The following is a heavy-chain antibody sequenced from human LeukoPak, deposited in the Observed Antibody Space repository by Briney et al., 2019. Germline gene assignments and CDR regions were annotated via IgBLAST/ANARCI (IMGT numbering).Heavy chain of an antibody. CDR3: ARDSTYYYDSGSSGPHYFDN. Sequence: GGSLRLSCVISGITVSNYDTSWVRQAPGKGLEWVSGIRESGGGTNYADSVKGRFTISRDNSKNTLYLQLNSLRAEDTAVYYCARDSTYYYDSGSSGPHYFDNWGQGTLVTVSS. J-gene: IGHJ4*02. D-gene: IGHD3-10*01. CDR1: GITVSNYD. CDR2: IRESGGGT. V-gene: IGHV3-23*01.